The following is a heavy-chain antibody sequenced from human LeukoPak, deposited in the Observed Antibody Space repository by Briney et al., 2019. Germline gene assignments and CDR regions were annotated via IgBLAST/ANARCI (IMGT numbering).Heavy chain of an antibody. CDR3: ARGFFGQKRISPRPGYYYYYYMDV. CDR2: IYHSGST. V-gene: IGHV4-38-2*02. J-gene: IGHJ6*03. Sequence: SETLSLTCTVSDYSISSGYYWGWVRQPPGKGLEWIGSIYHSGSTYYNPSLKSRVTISIDTSKNQFSLKLSSVTAADTAVYYCARGFFGQKRISPRPGYYYYYYMDVWGKGVTVTVAS. D-gene: IGHD6-6*01. CDR1: DYSISSGYY.